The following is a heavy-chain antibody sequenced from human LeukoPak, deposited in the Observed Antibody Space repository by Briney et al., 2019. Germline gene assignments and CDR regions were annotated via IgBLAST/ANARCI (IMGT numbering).Heavy chain of an antibody. D-gene: IGHD5-18*01. CDR2: ICSGGSNI. CDR3: ARDVQRGYSYGSLLFDY. J-gene: IGHJ4*02. CDR1: GFTFSSYG. Sequence: GGSLRLSCAASGFTFSSYGMHWVRQAPGKGLEWVAVICSGGSNIYYADSVKGRFTISRDNSKNTLYLQMNSLRAEDTAVYYCARDVQRGYSYGSLLFDYWGQGTLVSVSS. V-gene: IGHV3-33*01.